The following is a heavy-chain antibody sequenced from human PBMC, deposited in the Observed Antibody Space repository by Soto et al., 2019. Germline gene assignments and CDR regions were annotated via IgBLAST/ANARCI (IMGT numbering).Heavy chain of an antibody. CDR3: AVFGVVTYFDY. CDR1: GYTFTSYY. J-gene: IGHJ4*02. D-gene: IGHD3-3*01. Sequence: QVQLVQSGAEVKKPGASVKVSCKASGYTFTSYYMHWVRQAPGQGLEWMGIINPSGGSTSYAQKFQGRVTMTRDTSTSTVYMELSSLRSEDTAVYYCAVFGVVTYFDYWGQGTLVTVSS. V-gene: IGHV1-46*01. CDR2: INPSGGST.